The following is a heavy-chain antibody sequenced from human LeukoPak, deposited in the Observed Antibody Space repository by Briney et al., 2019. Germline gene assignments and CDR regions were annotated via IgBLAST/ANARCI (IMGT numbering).Heavy chain of an antibody. CDR3: ARDPYYDFWSGYYLYYYGMDV. Sequence: GGSLRLSCAASGFTFSSYSMNWVRQAPGKGLEWVSSISSSSSYIYYADSVKGRFTISRDNAKNSLYLQMNSLRAEDTAVYYCARDPYYDFWSGYYLYYYGMDVWGQGTTVTVSS. D-gene: IGHD3-3*01. J-gene: IGHJ6*02. CDR1: GFTFSSYS. CDR2: ISSSSSYI. V-gene: IGHV3-21*01.